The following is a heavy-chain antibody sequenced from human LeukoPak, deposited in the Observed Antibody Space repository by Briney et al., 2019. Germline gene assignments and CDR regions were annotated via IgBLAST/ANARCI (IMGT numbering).Heavy chain of an antibody. J-gene: IGHJ3*02. V-gene: IGHV3-33*01. CDR1: GFTFSSYG. Sequence: GRSLRLSCAASGFTFSSYGIHWVRQAPGKGLEWVAVIWYDGSNKYYADSVKGRFTISRDNSKNTLYLQMNSLRAEDTAVYYCARGYSSGWYGAFDIWGQGTMVTVSS. CDR3: ARGYSSGWYGAFDI. CDR2: IWYDGSNK. D-gene: IGHD6-19*01.